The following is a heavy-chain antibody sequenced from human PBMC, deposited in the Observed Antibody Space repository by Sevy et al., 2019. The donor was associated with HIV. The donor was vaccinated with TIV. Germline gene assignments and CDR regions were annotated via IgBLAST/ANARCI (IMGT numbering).Heavy chain of an antibody. CDR2: ISSSSSYI. V-gene: IGHV3-21*01. D-gene: IGHD3-10*01. Sequence: GGSLRLSCAASGFTFSSYSMNWVRQAPGKGLEWVSSISSSSSYIYYADSVKGRFTISRDNAKNSLYLEMNSLRAEDTAVYYCARNRGISERFGELCQDYWGQGTLVTVSS. CDR3: ARNRGISERFGELCQDY. CDR1: GFTFSSYS. J-gene: IGHJ4*02.